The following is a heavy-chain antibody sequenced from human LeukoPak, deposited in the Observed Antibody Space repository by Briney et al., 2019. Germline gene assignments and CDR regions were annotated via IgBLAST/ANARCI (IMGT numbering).Heavy chain of an antibody. CDR3: TTERRYSSSWSFDY. Sequence: KPGGSLRLSCAASGFTFSNAWMSWVRQAPGKGLECVGRIKSKTDGGTTDYAAPMKGRFTISRDDSKNTLYLQLNSLKSEDTAVYYCTTERRYSSSWSFDYWGQGTLVTVSS. V-gene: IGHV3-15*01. J-gene: IGHJ4*02. CDR1: GFTFSNAW. CDR2: IKSKTDGGTT. D-gene: IGHD6-13*01.